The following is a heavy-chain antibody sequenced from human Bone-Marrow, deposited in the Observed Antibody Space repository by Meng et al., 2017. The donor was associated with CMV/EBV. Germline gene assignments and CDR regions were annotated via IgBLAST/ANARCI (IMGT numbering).Heavy chain of an antibody. CDR3: ASYGGYVEEIFDY. CDR2: INPNSGGT. CDR1: GYTFTGYY. V-gene: IGHV1-2*02. J-gene: IGHJ4*02. Sequence: APVKVSCKASGYTFTGYYMHWVRQAPGQGLEWMGWINPNSGGTNYAQKFQGRVTMTRDTSISTAYMELSRLRSDDTAVYYCASYGGYVEEIFDYWGQGTLVTVSS. D-gene: IGHD5-12*01.